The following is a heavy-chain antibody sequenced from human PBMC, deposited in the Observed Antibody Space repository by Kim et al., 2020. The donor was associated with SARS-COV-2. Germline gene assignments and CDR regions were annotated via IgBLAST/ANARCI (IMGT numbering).Heavy chain of an antibody. Sequence: GGSLRLSCAASGFSFAGHEMSWVCQVPGKGLEWISFITGSGDIISYADSVKGRFTTSRDNDNKSLFLQMNNLRVEDTAVYYCAGTVWFFLDYWGQGALVT. CDR3: AGTVWFFLDY. CDR2: ITGSGDII. J-gene: IGHJ4*02. V-gene: IGHV3-48*03. D-gene: IGHD6-19*01. CDR1: GFSFAGHE.